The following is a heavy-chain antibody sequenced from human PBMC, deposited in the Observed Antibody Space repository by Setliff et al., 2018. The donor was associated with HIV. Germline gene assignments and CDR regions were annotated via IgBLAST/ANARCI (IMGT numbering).Heavy chain of an antibody. CDR1: GYTFTAYG. Sequence: GASVKVSCKPSGYTFTAYGLSWVRQAPGQGLEWMGIINPSGGSTSYAQKFQGRVTMTRDTSTSTVYMELSSLRSEDTAVYYCARRSGYDKKRYFDYWGQGTLVTAPQ. CDR3: ARRSGYDKKRYFDY. J-gene: IGHJ4*02. CDR2: INPSGGST. D-gene: IGHD5-12*01. V-gene: IGHV1-46*01.